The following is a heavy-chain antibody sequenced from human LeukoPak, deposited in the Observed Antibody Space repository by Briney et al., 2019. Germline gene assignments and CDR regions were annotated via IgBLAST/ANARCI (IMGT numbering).Heavy chain of an antibody. J-gene: IGHJ5*02. CDR1: GGSISSYY. D-gene: IGHD1-26*01. Sequence: SETLSLTCTVSGGSISSYYWSWIRQSPGKGLEWIGYIYYSGSTNYNPSLKSRVTISVDTSKNQFSLKLSSVTAADTAVYYCARESGSYLRWFDPWGQGTLVTVSS. CDR3: ARESGSYLRWFDP. CDR2: IYYSGST. V-gene: IGHV4-59*01.